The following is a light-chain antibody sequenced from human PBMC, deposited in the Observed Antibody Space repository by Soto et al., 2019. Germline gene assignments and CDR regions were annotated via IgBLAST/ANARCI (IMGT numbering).Light chain of an antibody. CDR2: SDN. CDR3: AGWDASLNGVV. V-gene: IGLV1-44*01. Sequence: QSVLTLPPSASGAPGQRVTIPCSGRSSNIGSNSVIWYQQVPGAPPKFLIYSDNQRPSWVPDRFSGSKSGTSASLAISGLQSEDEADYYCAGWDASLNGVVFGGGTKLTVL. J-gene: IGLJ2*01. CDR1: SSNIGSNS.